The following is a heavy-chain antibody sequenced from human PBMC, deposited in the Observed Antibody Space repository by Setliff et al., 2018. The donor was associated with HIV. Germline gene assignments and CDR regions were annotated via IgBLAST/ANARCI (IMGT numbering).Heavy chain of an antibody. Sequence: GEFLKISCKGSGYRFTTYWIGWVRQMPGKGLEWMGMIYPGDSDTRYSPSSQGQVTISADKSISTAYLQLSSLKASDSAMYYCARKVPPWKGGTKDAFDYWGQGTLVTVSS. CDR1: GYRFTTYW. CDR3: ARKVPPWKGGTKDAFDY. CDR2: IYPGDSDT. J-gene: IGHJ4*02. D-gene: IGHD1-1*01. V-gene: IGHV5-51*01.